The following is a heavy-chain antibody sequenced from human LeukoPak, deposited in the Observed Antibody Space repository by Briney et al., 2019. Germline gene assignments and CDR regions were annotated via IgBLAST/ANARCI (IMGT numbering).Heavy chain of an antibody. CDR2: INTKIGNP. V-gene: IGHV7-4-1*02. D-gene: IGHD3-22*01. CDR1: GYTFTTYA. Sequence: GSVKVSCKASGYTFTTYAMNWVRQAPGQGLEWMGWINTKIGNPTYAQGFTGRFVFSLDTSVSTAYLQISSLRAEDTAVYYCTRVYDSSGFPLGYWGQGTLVTVSS. J-gene: IGHJ4*02. CDR3: TRVYDSSGFPLGY.